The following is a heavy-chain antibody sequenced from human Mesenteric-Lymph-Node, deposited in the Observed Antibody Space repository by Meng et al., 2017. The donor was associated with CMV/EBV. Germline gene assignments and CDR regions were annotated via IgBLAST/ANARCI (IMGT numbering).Heavy chain of an antibody. J-gene: IGHJ5*02. V-gene: IGHV1-69*05. Sequence: SVKVSCKASGGTFSISSINWVRQAPGQGLEWMGGIVLLLGTSNYAQKFQGRVTITTDESTTTTYMELSSLRSEDTAVYYCAIGTNRFDPWGQGTLVTVSS. D-gene: IGHD2-15*01. CDR1: GGTFSISS. CDR2: IVLLLGTS. CDR3: AIGTNRFDP.